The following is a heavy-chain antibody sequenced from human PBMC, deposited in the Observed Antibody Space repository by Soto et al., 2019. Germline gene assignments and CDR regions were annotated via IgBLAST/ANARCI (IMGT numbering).Heavy chain of an antibody. V-gene: IGHV1-8*02. CDR2: MNPGSGDT. D-gene: IGHD5-18*01. CDR1: GYTFTNND. J-gene: IGHJ5*02. CDR3: ARMESFGSLNWFDP. Sequence: ASVKVSCQASGYTFTNNDVSWVRQATGQGLEWVGWMNPGSGDTGYAQKFQGRVTMTRDSSIATAYMELNSLTSEDTAIYYCARMESFGSLNWFDPWGQGTLGTAPQ.